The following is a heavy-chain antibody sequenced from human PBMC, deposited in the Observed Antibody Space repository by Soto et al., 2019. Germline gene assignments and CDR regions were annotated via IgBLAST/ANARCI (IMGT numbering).Heavy chain of an antibody. CDR1: GFTFSSYG. J-gene: IGHJ4*02. D-gene: IGHD3-16*01. Sequence: QVQLVESGGGVVQPGRSLRLSCAASGFTFSSYGMHWVRQAPGKGLEWVAVISYDGSYKYYADSVKGRFTISRDNSKNPLYLQMNSLRAEDTAVYYCEKWNGGFDYWCQGTLVTVSS. V-gene: IGHV3-30*18. CDR3: EKWNGGFDY. CDR2: ISYDGSYK.